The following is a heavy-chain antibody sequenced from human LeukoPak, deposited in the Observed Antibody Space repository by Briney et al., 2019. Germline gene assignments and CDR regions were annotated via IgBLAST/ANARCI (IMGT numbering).Heavy chain of an antibody. J-gene: IGHJ4*02. CDR2: IYYSGST. V-gene: IGHV4-39*01. D-gene: IGHD3-3*01. CDR3: ASDYYDFWSGYFGY. Sequence: SETLSLTCTVSGGSISSSSYYWGWIRQPPGKGLEWIGSIYYSGSTYYNPSLKSRVTISVDTSKNQFSLKLSSVTAADTAVYYCASDYYDFWSGYFGYWGQGTLVTVSS. CDR1: GGSISSSSYY.